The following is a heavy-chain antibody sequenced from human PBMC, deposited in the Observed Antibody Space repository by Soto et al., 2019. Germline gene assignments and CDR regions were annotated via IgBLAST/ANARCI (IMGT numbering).Heavy chain of an antibody. CDR3: AHRVLRTVFGLVTTTAIYFDF. V-gene: IGHV2-5*02. Sequence: QITLKESGPTVVKPTETLTLTCTFSGFSLTTSGVGVGCVRQSPGKAPEWLALIYWDDDKRYSTSLKSRLTITKDTSKNQVVLTMANVDPADTATYYCAHRVLRTVFGLVTTTAIYFDFWGQGTPVVVSS. D-gene: IGHD3-3*01. J-gene: IGHJ4*02. CDR1: GFSLTTSGVG. CDR2: IYWDDDK.